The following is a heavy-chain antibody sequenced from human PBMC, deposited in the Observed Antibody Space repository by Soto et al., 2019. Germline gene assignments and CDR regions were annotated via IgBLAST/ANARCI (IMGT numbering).Heavy chain of an antibody. CDR3: ARELYSSRRITIFGVVKSPRDAFDI. CDR2: INPSGGST. CDR1: GYTFTSYY. Sequence: VASVKVSCKASGYTFTSYYMHWVRQAPGQGLEWMGIINPSGGSTSYAQKFQGRVTMTRDTSTSTVYMELSSLRSEGTAVYYCARELYSSRRITIFGVVKSPRDAFDIWGQGTMVTVSS. J-gene: IGHJ3*02. V-gene: IGHV1-46*01. D-gene: IGHD3-3*01.